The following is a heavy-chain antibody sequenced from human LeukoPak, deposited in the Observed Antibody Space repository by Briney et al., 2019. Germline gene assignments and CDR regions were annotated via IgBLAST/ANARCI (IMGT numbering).Heavy chain of an antibody. CDR3: ARVIAAADTSGYYYYYMDV. V-gene: IGHV3-11*01. CDR1: GFTLSDYY. D-gene: IGHD6-13*01. J-gene: IGHJ6*03. CDR2: ISSSGSAI. Sequence: AGGSLRLSCAASGFTLSDYYMSWIRQAPGKGLEWASYISSSGSAIYYADSVKGRFTISRDNAKNSLYLQMNSLRAEDTAVYYCARVIAAADTSGYYYYYMDVWGKGTTVTISS.